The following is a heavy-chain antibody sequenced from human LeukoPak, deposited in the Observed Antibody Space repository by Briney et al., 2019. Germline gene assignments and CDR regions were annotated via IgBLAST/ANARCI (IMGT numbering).Heavy chain of an antibody. Sequence: PGGSLRPFCSASGFTVSRYAMHWVRQAPGKGLEYVSGINDNGGRTHYGDSVKGRFSISRDNSKNTLHLQMSTLRAEDTALYYCVKCVGGSYAIDYWGQGILVTVAS. CDR1: GFTVSRYA. CDR3: VKCVGGSYAIDY. CDR2: INDNGGRT. J-gene: IGHJ4*02. V-gene: IGHV3-64D*09. D-gene: IGHD1-26*01.